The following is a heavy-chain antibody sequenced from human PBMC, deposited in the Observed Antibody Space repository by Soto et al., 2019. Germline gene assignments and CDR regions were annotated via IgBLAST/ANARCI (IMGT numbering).Heavy chain of an antibody. Sequence: QVQLVESGGGVVQPGRSLRLSCAASGFTFSSYAMHWVRQAPGKGLEWVAVISCDGSNKYYADSVKGRFTISRDNSKNTLYLQMNSLRAEDTAVYYCARGDSSGYYNFDYWGQGTLVTVSS. CDR2: ISCDGSNK. D-gene: IGHD3-22*01. J-gene: IGHJ4*02. CDR1: GFTFSSYA. CDR3: ARGDSSGYYNFDY. V-gene: IGHV3-30-3*01.